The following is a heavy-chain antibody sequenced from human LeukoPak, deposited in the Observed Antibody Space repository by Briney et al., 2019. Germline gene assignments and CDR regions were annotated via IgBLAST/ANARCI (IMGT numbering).Heavy chain of an antibody. CDR3: ARDRGKWFADFFDC. CDR2: INGYNDKT. CDR1: GYHFSKYG. V-gene: IGHV1-18*01. D-gene: IGHD3-10*01. J-gene: IGHJ4*02. Sequence: ASVTVSCNVSGYHFSKYGISWVRQAPGQGLEWVGRINGYNDKTKYEEKVQGRVTMTIDTSTSTAYMELRSLTSDDTAVYYCARDRGKWFADFFDCGGQGTLVTVSS.